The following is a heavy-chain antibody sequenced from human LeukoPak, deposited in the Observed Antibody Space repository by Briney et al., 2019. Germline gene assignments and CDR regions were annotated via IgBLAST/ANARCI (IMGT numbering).Heavy chain of an antibody. CDR3: AIGRSGYSYGYCFDY. Sequence: GASVKVSCKASGGTFSSYAISWVRQAPGQGLEWMGGIIPIFGTANYAQKFQGRVTITADKSTNTAYMELSSLRSEDTAVYYCAIGRSGYSYGYCFDYWGQGTLVTVSS. V-gene: IGHV1-69*06. CDR1: GGTFSSYA. CDR2: IIPIFGTA. D-gene: IGHD5-18*01. J-gene: IGHJ4*02.